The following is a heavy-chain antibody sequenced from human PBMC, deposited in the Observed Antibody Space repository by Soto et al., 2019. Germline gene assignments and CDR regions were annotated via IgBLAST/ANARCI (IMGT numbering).Heavy chain of an antibody. Sequence: QVQLVESGGGVVQPGRSLRLSCAASGFTFSTYAMPWVRQAPGKGRGGVAVISYDGTNKYYADSVRGRFTISRDNSKNTLFLQMNSLRAEDTAVYYCAKDGGGYNYGYVMLDKYYYGMDVWGQGTTVTVSS. CDR2: ISYDGTNK. J-gene: IGHJ6*02. CDR3: AKDGGGYNYGYVMLDKYYYGMDV. CDR1: GFTFSTYA. D-gene: IGHD5-18*01. V-gene: IGHV3-30-3*01.